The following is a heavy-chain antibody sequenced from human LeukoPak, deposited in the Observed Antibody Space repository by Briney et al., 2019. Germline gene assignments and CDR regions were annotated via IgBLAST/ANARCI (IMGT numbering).Heavy chain of an antibody. CDR1: GGSISSYY. CDR3: ARGIVATTKTVGNRAAAGRDYYYYMDV. D-gene: IGHD5-12*01. J-gene: IGHJ6*03. V-gene: IGHV4-4*07. CDR2: IHTSGST. Sequence: SETLSLTCTVSGGSISSYYWSWIRQPAGKGLEWIGRIHTSGSTNYNPSLKSRVTMSVDTSKNQFSLKLSSVTAADTAVYYCARGIVATTKTVGNRAAAGRDYYYYMDVWGKGTTVTVSS.